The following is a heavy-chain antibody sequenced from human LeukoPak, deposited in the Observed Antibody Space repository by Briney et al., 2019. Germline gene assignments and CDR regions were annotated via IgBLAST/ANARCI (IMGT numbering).Heavy chain of an antibody. V-gene: IGHV3-33*08. CDR2: IWYDGTNK. CDR3: ARDPYCSGASCYSDKFDY. J-gene: IGHJ4*02. D-gene: IGHD2-15*01. Sequence: PGRSLRLSCAASGFTFSSYGMHWVRQAPGKGLEWVAVIWYDGTNKYYADSVKGRFTISRDNSKNTLYLQMNSLRAEDTAVYYCARDPYCSGASCYSDKFDYWGQGTLVTVSS. CDR1: GFTFSSYG.